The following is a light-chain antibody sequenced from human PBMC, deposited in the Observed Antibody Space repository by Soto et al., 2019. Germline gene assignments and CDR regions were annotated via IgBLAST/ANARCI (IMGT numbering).Light chain of an antibody. V-gene: IGLV2-14*03. CDR2: DVS. CDR1: SSDVGGYNY. J-gene: IGLJ1*01. CDR3: SSYTPSNTRQIV. Sequence: QSVLTQPASVSGSPGQSITISCTGTSSDVGGYNYVSWYQHHPGKAPKLMIYDVSNRPSGVSSRFSGSKSGSTASLTISGLQPEDEADYYCSSYTPSNTRQIVFGTGTKVTV.